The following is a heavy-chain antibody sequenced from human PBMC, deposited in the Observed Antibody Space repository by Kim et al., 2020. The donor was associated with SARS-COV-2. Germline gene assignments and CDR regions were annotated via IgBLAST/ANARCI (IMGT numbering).Heavy chain of an antibody. CDR2: ISSSGSTI. Sequence: GGSLRLSCAASGFTFSSYEMNWVRQAPGKGLEWVSYISSSGSTIYYADSVKGRFTISRDNAKNSLYLQMNSLRAEDTAVYYCARGRGFWSGYYVGYFDYWGQGTLVTVSS. J-gene: IGHJ4*02. CDR1: GFTFSSYE. CDR3: ARGRGFWSGYYVGYFDY. D-gene: IGHD3-3*01. V-gene: IGHV3-48*03.